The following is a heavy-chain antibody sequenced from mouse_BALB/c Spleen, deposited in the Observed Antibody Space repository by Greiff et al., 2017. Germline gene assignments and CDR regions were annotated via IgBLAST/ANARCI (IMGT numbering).Heavy chain of an antibody. CDR1: GYSITSGYY. CDR2: ISYDGSN. CDR3: ARGGDEGYFDY. D-gene: IGHD3-3*01. Sequence: DVKLQESGPGLVKPSQSLSLTCSVTGYSITSGYYWNWIRQFPGNKLEWMGYISYDGSNNYNPSLKNRISITRDTSKNQFFLKLNSVTTEDTATYYCARGGDEGYFDYWGQGTTLTVSS. J-gene: IGHJ2*01. V-gene: IGHV3-6*02.